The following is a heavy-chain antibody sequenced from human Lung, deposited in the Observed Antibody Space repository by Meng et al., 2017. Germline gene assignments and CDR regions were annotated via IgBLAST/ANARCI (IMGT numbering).Heavy chain of an antibody. J-gene: IGHJ4*02. V-gene: IGHV3-74*03. CDR3: ARESGYFEY. CDR2: IRGDGGSI. Sequence: EGLWGGVGGGPVQPGGSLRLSCAASGFTFRSYWMHGVRQAPGKGLVGVSRIRGDGGSIVYADSVKGRFTISRDNAKNTLFLQMNSLRAEDTAVYYCARESGYFEYWGQGILVTVSS. CDR1: GFTFRSYW.